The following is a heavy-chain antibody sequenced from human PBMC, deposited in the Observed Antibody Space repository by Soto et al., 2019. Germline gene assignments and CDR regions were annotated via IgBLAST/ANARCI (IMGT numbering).Heavy chain of an antibody. CDR3: ARTPKSSSWFLLDY. D-gene: IGHD6-13*01. CDR1: GGSISSGGYY. Sequence: SETLSLTCTVPGGSISSGGYYWSWIRQHPGKGLEWIGYIYYSGSTYYNPSLKSRVTISVDTSKNQFSLKLSSVTAADTAVYYCARTPKSSSWFLLDYWGQGTLVTVSS. V-gene: IGHV4-31*03. CDR2: IYYSGST. J-gene: IGHJ4*02.